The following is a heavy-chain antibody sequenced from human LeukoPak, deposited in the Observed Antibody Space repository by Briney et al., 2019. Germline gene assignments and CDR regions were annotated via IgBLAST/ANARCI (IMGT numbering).Heavy chain of an antibody. J-gene: IGHJ6*02. CDR2: IYYSGST. CDR3: ARVNSWYRDYYYYYGMDV. CDR1: GGSISSSSYY. V-gene: IGHV4-39*07. Sequence: PSETLSLTCTVSGGSISSSSYYWGWIRQPPGKGLEWIGSIYYSGSTYYNPSLKSRVTISVDTSKSQFSLKLSSVTAADTAVYYCARVNSWYRDYYYYYGMDVWGQGTTVTVSS. D-gene: IGHD6-13*01.